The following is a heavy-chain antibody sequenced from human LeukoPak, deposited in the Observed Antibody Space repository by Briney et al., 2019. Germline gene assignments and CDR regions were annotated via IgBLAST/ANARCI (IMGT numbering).Heavy chain of an antibody. CDR1: GYNFANYW. CDR3: ARARVVAATRWFDP. J-gene: IGHJ5*02. V-gene: IGHV5-51*01. D-gene: IGHD2-15*01. Sequence: GESLKISCKGSGYNFANYWIGWVRQVPGKGLEWMGIIYPGDSDTRYSPSFQGQVTISADKSISTAYLQWSSLKASDTAMYYCARARVVAATRWFDPWGQGTLVTVSS. CDR2: IYPGDSDT.